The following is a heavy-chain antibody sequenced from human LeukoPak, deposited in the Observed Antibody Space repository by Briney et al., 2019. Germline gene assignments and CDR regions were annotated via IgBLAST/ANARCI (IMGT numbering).Heavy chain of an antibody. CDR2: IKQDGSEK. Sequence: QTGGSLRLSCATSGFTFSSYWMSWVRQAPGKGLEWVANIKQDGSEKYYVDSVKGRFTISRDNSKNTLYLQMNSLRAEDTAVYYCAKDSGPDDAFDIWGQGTMVTVSS. CDR1: GFTFSSYW. J-gene: IGHJ3*02. V-gene: IGHV3-7*03. CDR3: AKDSGPDDAFDI. D-gene: IGHD3-10*01.